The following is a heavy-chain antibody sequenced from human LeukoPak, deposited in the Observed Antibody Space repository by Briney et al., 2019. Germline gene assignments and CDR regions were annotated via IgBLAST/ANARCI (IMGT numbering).Heavy chain of an antibody. CDR3: ARGPLQTIAARRVLNWFDP. CDR2: LYYSGNT. J-gene: IGHJ5*02. Sequence: SETLSLTCTVSGGSISSSRYYGGWIRQPPGKGLEWIGSLYYSGNTYYNPSLKSRVTISVDTSKNQFSLKLSSVTAADTAVYYCARGPLQTIAARRVLNWFDPWGQGTLVTVSS. CDR1: GGSISSSRYY. V-gene: IGHV4-39*01. D-gene: IGHD6-6*01.